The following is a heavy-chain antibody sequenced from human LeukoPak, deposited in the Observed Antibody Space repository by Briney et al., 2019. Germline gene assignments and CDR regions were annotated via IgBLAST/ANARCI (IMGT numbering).Heavy chain of an antibody. V-gene: IGHV4-59*01. CDR3: ARATISIPTFDF. CDR2: IYYSGST. Sequence: SETGSLTCTVSGGSISSYYWSWLRQPPGKGLEWIGYIYYSGSTNYNPSLKSRVTMPVDTSKNQFSLKLSSVTAADTAVYYCARATISIPTFDFWGQGTLVTVSS. D-gene: IGHD2-21*01. CDR1: GGSISSYY. J-gene: IGHJ4*02.